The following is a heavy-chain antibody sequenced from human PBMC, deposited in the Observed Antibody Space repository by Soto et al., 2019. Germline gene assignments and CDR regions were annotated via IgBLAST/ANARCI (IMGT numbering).Heavy chain of an antibody. CDR1: GDSVSSNSAA. D-gene: IGHD6-19*01. CDR3: ARDLRYSSGRDYYYGMDV. V-gene: IGHV6-1*01. J-gene: IGHJ6*02. Sequence: PSQTLSLTCAISGDSVSSNSAAWNWIRQSPSRGLEWLGRTYYRSKWYNDYAVSVKSRITINPDTSKNQFSLQLNSVTPEDTAVYYCARDLRYSSGRDYYYGMDVWGQGTTVTVSS. CDR2: TYYRSKWYN.